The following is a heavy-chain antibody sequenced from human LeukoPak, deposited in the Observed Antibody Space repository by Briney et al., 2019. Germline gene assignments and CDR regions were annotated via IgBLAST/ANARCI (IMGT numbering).Heavy chain of an antibody. J-gene: IGHJ4*02. CDR2: IYYSGST. CDR1: GGSISSGDYY. CDR3: ARVVAVAGRDY. V-gene: IGHV4-30-4*01. D-gene: IGHD6-19*01. Sequence: NPSETLSLTCTVSGGSISSGDYYWSWIRQPPGKGLEWIGYIYYSGSTYYNPSLKSRVTISVDTSKNQFSLKLSSVTAADTAVYYCARVVAVAGRDYWGQGTLVTVSS.